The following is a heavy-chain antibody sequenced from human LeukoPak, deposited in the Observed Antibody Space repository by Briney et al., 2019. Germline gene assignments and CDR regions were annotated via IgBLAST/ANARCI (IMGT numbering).Heavy chain of an antibody. CDR1: GGSISSGSYY. CDR2: IYTSGST. Sequence: SETLSLTCTVSGGSISSGSYYWSWIRQPAGKGLEWIGRIYTSGSTNYNPSLKSRVTISVDTSKNQFSLKLSSVTAADTAVYYCARRSPENWFDPWGQGTLVTVSS. D-gene: IGHD1-14*01. V-gene: IGHV4-61*02. J-gene: IGHJ5*02. CDR3: ARRSPENWFDP.